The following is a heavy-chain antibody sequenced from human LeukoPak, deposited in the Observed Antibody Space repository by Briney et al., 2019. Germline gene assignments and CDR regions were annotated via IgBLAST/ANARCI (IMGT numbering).Heavy chain of an antibody. CDR3: ARGKAAAANYMDV. CDR1: GFTFSSYS. Sequence: PGGSLRLSCAASGFTFSSYSMNWVRQAPGKGLEWVSSISSSGSYIYYADSVKGRFTISRDNAKNSLYLQMNSLRAKDTAVYYCARGKAAAANYMDVWGKGTTVTVSS. V-gene: IGHV3-21*01. J-gene: IGHJ6*03. CDR2: ISSSGSYI. D-gene: IGHD6-13*01.